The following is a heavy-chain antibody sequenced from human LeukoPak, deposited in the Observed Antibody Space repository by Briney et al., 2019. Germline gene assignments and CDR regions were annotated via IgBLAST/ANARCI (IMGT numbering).Heavy chain of an antibody. CDR3: ARDPYSSIGGGY. CDR2: INPNSGGT. V-gene: IGHV1-2*02. D-gene: IGHD6-13*01. Sequence: GASVTVSCKASGYTFTGYYMNWVRQAPGQGLECMGWINPNSGGTNYAQKFQGRVTMTRDTSITTAYMELSRLTSDDTAVYYCARDPYSSIGGGYWGQGTLVTVSS. J-gene: IGHJ4*02. CDR1: GYTFTGYY.